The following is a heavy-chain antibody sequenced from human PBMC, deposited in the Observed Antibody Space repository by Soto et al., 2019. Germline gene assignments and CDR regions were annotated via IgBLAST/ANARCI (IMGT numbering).Heavy chain of an antibody. V-gene: IGHV3-30*18. Sequence: GGSLRLSCAASGFTFSSYGMHWVRQAPGKGLEWVAVISYDGSNKYYADSVKGRFTISRDNSKNTLYLQMNSLRAEDTAVYYCAKNSLQLDPWGMDVWGQGTTVTVSS. CDR2: ISYDGSNK. CDR1: GFTFSSYG. D-gene: IGHD1-1*01. J-gene: IGHJ6*02. CDR3: AKNSLQLDPWGMDV.